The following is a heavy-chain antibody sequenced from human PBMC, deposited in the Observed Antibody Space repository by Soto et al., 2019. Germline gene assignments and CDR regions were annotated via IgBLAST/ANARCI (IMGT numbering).Heavy chain of an antibody. J-gene: IGHJ6*02. D-gene: IGHD2-8*01. CDR1: GYTFTSYY. Sequence: QVQLVQSGAEVKKPGASVKVSCKASGYTFTSYYMHWVRQAPGQGLEWMGIINPSGGSTTYAEQLQGRVTMIRDTSTTTVYMELSSLRSEDTAVYFCARESCINGVCFSRYYYGMDVWGQGTTVTAS. CDR2: INPSGGST. CDR3: ARESCINGVCFSRYYYGMDV. V-gene: IGHV1-46*04.